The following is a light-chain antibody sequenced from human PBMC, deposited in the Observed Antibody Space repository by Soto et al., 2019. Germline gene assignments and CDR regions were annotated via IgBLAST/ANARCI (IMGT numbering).Light chain of an antibody. Sequence: QTVVTQEPSLTVSPGGTVTLTCASSTGAVTSGYYPNWFQQKPGQAPRALIYSTSNKRSWTPARFSGSLLGGKAALTLSGVQPEDEAEYYCLLYYGAAVVFGGGTKLTVL. J-gene: IGLJ2*01. CDR1: TGAVTSGYY. V-gene: IGLV7-43*01. CDR3: LLYYGAAVV. CDR2: STS.